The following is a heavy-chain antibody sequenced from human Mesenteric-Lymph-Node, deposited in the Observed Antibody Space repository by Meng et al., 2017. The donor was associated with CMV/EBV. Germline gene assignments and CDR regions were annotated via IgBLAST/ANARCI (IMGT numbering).Heavy chain of an antibody. CDR3: ARDGLEGSSYGMDV. CDR2: INPNSGGT. D-gene: IGHD3-3*01. J-gene: IGHJ6*02. V-gene: IGHV1-2*02. CDR1: GYTFTGYY. Sequence: ASVKVSCKASGYTFTGYYMHWMRQAPGQGLEWMGWINPNSGGTNYAQKFQGRVTMTRDTSISTAYMELSRLRSDDTAVYYCARDGLEGSSYGMDVWGQGTTVTVSS.